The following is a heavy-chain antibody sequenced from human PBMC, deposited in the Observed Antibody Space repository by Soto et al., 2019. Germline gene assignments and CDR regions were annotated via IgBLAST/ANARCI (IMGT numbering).Heavy chain of an antibody. V-gene: IGHV4-34*01. CDR3: GPRGAVADPRGY. J-gene: IGHJ4*02. Sequence: QVQLQQWGAGLLKPSETLSLTCAVYGGSFSDFYWTWIRQLPGKGLEWIGEINHSGSTNYNPSLKSRVXXXVNXSKNQFSLNLRSVTAADTAVYYCGPRGAVADPRGYWGQGTLVTVSS. CDR2: INHSGST. CDR1: GGSFSDFY. D-gene: IGHD6-19*01.